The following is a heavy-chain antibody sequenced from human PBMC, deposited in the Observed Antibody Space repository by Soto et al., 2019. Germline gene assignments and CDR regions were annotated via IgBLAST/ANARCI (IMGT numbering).Heavy chain of an antibody. V-gene: IGHV6-1*01. CDR3: AGDGGVWRDYSAYGMDL. J-gene: IGHJ6*02. CDR1: GDSVSSSSAA. D-gene: IGHD3-3*01. CDR2: TYYRSKWIH. Sequence: PSQTLSLTCDISGDSVSSSSAAWNWIRQSPSRGLEWLGRTYYRSKWIHEYTLSMESRITINPDTSKNQFSLTLRSVTAADTAVYYCAGDGGVWRDYSAYGMDLWGQGTTVTVSS.